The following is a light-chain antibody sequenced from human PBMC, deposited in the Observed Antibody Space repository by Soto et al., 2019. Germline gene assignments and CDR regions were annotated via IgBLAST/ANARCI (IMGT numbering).Light chain of an antibody. V-gene: IGKV3-20*01. CDR3: QQYGSPLFT. CDR1: QSVSSSY. Sequence: DIVLTQSPGTLSLSPGERATLSCRASQSVSSSYLAWYQQKPGQAPRLLIYGASSRATGIPDRFSGSGSGTDFTLNISRLEPEDFAVYYCQQYGSPLFTFGPGTKVDIK. J-gene: IGKJ3*01. CDR2: GAS.